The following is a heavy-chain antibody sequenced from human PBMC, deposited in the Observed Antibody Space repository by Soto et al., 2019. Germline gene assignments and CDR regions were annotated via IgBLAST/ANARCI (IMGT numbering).Heavy chain of an antibody. Sequence: GGSLRLSCAASGFTFGSYLMNWVRQAPGKGLEWVASIKLDGSERYYVDSVKGRFTISRDNAKSSLSLLMNSLRADDTAVYFCVASSLLAYWGQGTLVTVSS. CDR2: IKLDGSER. V-gene: IGHV3-7*01. J-gene: IGHJ4*02. D-gene: IGHD2-15*01. CDR1: GFTFGSYL. CDR3: VASSLLAY.